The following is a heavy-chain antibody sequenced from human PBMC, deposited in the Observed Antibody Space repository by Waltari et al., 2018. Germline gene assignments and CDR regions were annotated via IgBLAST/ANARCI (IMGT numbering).Heavy chain of an antibody. Sequence: QVQLVQSGAEVKKPGASVKVSCKASGYTFTSYYMHWVRKAPGQGLEWMGIINPSGGSTSYAQKFQGRVTMTRDTSTSTVYMELSSLRSGDTAVYYCARECPPSSTSCHGIDYWGQGTLVTVSS. V-gene: IGHV1-46*01. D-gene: IGHD2-2*01. CDR1: GYTFTSYY. CDR3: ARECPPSSTSCHGIDY. CDR2: INPSGGST. J-gene: IGHJ4*02.